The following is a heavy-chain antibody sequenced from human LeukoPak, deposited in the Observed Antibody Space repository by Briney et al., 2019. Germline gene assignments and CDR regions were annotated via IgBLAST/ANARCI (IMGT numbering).Heavy chain of an antibody. D-gene: IGHD3-3*01. Sequence: SQTLSLTWTVSGGSIGSGDYYWNWIRQHPEKGLEWVGYIYYSGTAYYNPSLRSRATISIDTSQNQISLRLTSVTAADTAVYYCARGYDGVTIYFDYWGQGSLVTVSS. CDR3: ARGYDGVTIYFDY. CDR1: GGSIGSGDYY. CDR2: IYYSGTA. V-gene: IGHV4-31*02. J-gene: IGHJ4*02.